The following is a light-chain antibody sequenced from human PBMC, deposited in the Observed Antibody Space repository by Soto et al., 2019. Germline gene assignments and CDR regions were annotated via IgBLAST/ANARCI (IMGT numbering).Light chain of an antibody. J-gene: IGLJ1*01. Sequence: QSVLTQPPSASGTPGQRVTISCSGGSSNIGTNSVNWYQQLPGRAPKLLIYNNDLRPSGVPDRFSGSKSGTSASLAISGLQSEDEAGYYCAAWDDSLNGFYDFGIGTKVTVL. CDR2: NND. CDR3: AAWDDSLNGFYD. V-gene: IGLV1-44*01. CDR1: SSNIGTNS.